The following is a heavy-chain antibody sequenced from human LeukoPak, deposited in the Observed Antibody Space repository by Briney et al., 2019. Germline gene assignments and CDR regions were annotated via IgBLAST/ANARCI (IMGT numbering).Heavy chain of an antibody. D-gene: IGHD3-22*01. CDR2: INRDGSST. CDR3: ARSYYDSSGYYVRGDAFDI. J-gene: IGHJ3*02. V-gene: IGHV3-74*01. CDR1: GFTFSNYW. Sequence: GGPLRLSCAASGFTFSNYWIHWVRQAPGKGLVWVSRINRDGSSTTYADSVKGRFTISRDNAKNTLHLQMNSLRVEDTAVYYCARSYYDSSGYYVRGDAFDIWGQGTKVTVSS.